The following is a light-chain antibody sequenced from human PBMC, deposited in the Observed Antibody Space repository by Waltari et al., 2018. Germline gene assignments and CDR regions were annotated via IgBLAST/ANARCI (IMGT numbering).Light chain of an antibody. Sequence: QSALTQPRSVSGSPGQSVTIACTGSRSDVGGNSFVSWYQDRPAKAPKLMIYELNKRPSGVPDRFSGSKSGNTASLTISGLQAEDEADYYCCSYAGSHVLLGGGTKLTVL. J-gene: IGLJ2*01. V-gene: IGLV2-11*01. CDR2: ELN. CDR1: RSDVGGNSF. CDR3: CSYAGSHVL.